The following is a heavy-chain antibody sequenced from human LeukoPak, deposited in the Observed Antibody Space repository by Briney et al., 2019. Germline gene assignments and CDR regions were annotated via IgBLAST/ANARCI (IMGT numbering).Heavy chain of an antibody. J-gene: IGHJ5*02. CDR1: GFTFSSYE. CDR3: ARDRSGFYKWFDP. CDR2: ISGSGSSI. Sequence: GGSLRLSCEASGFTFSSYEINWVRQAPGKGLEWVSYISGSGSSIHYADSAKGRFTISRDNAKNSLYLQMHSLRAEDTAVYYCARDRSGFYKWFDPWGQGTLVTVSS. D-gene: IGHD6-19*01. V-gene: IGHV3-48*03.